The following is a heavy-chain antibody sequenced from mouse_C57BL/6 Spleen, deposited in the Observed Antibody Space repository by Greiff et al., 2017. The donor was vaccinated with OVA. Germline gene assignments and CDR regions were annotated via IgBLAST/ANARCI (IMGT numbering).Heavy chain of an antibody. CDR2: ISSGGSYT. D-gene: IGHD2-5*01. V-gene: IGHV5-6*02. CDR3: ARREDSNYFDY. CDR1: GFTFSSYG. J-gene: IGHJ2*01. Sequence: EVKVVESGGDLVKPGGSLKLSCAASGFTFSSYGMSWVRQTPDKRLEWVATISSGGSYTYYPDSVKGRFTISRDNAKNTLYLQMSSLKSEDTAMYYCARREDSNYFDYWGQGTTLTVSS.